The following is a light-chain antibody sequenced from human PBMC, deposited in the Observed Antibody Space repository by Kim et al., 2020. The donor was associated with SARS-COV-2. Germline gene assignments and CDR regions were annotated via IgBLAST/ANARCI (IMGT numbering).Light chain of an antibody. CDR1: QSISSW. CDR3: QHHWA. CDR2: KAS. J-gene: IGKJ1*01. Sequence: PTLSASVGRRVPITCRASQSISSWLAWYQQKPGKAPKVLIYKASSLESGVPSRFSGSGSGTEFTRTISSLQPDDFTTYYCQHHWAFGQGTKVDIK. V-gene: IGKV1-5*03.